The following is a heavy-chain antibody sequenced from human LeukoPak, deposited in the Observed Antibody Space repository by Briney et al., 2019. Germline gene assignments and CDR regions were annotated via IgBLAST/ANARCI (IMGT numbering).Heavy chain of an antibody. CDR2: IRHDGSYQ. CDR1: RFTFSSYG. D-gene: IGHD3-22*01. Sequence: PGGSLRLSXAASRFTFSSYGMHWVRQTPGKGLEWVAFIRHDGSYQQYADSVKGRFTVSRDNFKDTVYLQMNSLRTEDTAVYYCAKNRDSSDYPRDFDYWGQGTLVTVSS. J-gene: IGHJ4*02. V-gene: IGHV3-30*02. CDR3: AKNRDSSDYPRDFDY.